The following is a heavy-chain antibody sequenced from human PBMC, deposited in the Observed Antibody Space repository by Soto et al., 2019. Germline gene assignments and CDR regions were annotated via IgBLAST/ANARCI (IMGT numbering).Heavy chain of an antibody. CDR1: GYTFADFH. V-gene: IGHV1-2*02. D-gene: IGHD3-3*01. Sequence: QVQLVQSEAELRKPGASVKVSCKATGYTFADFHGHWVRQAPGQGFEWMGWMNPNTGVASYAQSLQCRVAMSRDTSISTAYVEPSRLSSNDTVVYFCATSTYDDFLSGAFWGQGTMVTVS. CDR3: ATSTYDDFLSGAF. CDR2: MNPNTGVA. J-gene: IGHJ4*02.